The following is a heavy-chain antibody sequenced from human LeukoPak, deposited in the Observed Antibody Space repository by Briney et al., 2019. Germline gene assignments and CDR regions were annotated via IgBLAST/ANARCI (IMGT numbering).Heavy chain of an antibody. D-gene: IGHD4-17*01. CDR3: ATGPHGDYRYYYYGMDV. J-gene: IGHJ6*02. Sequence: SETLSLTCAVYGGSFSGYYWSWIRQPPGKGLEWIGEINHSGSTNYNPFLKSRVTISVDTSKNQFSLKLSSVTAADTAVYYCATGPHGDYRYYYYGMDVWGQGTTVTVSS. V-gene: IGHV4-34*01. CDR1: GGSFSGYY. CDR2: INHSGST.